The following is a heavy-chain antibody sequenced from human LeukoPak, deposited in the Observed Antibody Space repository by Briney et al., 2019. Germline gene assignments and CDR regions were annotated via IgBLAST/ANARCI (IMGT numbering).Heavy chain of an antibody. CDR1: GGTFSSYA. V-gene: IGHV1-69*13. CDR3: ARALHVPDFDASDI. CDR2: IIPIFGTA. D-gene: IGHD1-14*01. Sequence: ASVKVSCKASGGTFSSYAISWVRQAPGQGLEWMGGIIPIFGTANYAQKFQGRVTITADESTSTAYMELSSLRSEDTAVYYCARALHVPDFDASDIWGQGTMVTVSS. J-gene: IGHJ3*02.